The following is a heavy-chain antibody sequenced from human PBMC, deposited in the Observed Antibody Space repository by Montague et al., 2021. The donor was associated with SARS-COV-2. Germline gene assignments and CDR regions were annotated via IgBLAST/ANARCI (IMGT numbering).Heavy chain of an antibody. Sequence: SETLSLTCTVSGASVRSGNSYWNWIRQPPGKGLEWIGHISYRGSTNYSPSLKSRVTISVDASKNQLSLKVISATAADTAVYYCARIGYESAGYYYIYPDGGQGTLVTVSS. V-gene: IGHV4-61*01. CDR2: ISYRGST. D-gene: IGHD3-22*01. CDR3: ARIGYESAGYYYIYPD. J-gene: IGHJ1*01. CDR1: GASVRSGNSY.